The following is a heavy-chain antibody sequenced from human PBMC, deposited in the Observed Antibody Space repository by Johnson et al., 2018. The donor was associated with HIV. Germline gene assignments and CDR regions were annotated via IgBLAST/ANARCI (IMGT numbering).Heavy chain of an antibody. CDR1: GFTFSNYA. Sequence: QEQLVESGGGVVQPRRSLRLSCAASGFTFSNYAMNWVRQAPGKGLEWVAVISYDGSNKHFAESVQGRFTVSRDNSKNILYLEMNSLRAEETAVYYCARDVNYYDRSGSYGLHCAFDIWGQGTMVTVSS. D-gene: IGHD3-22*01. V-gene: IGHV3-30-3*01. J-gene: IGHJ3*02. CDR2: ISYDGSNK. CDR3: ARDVNYYDRSGSYGLHCAFDI.